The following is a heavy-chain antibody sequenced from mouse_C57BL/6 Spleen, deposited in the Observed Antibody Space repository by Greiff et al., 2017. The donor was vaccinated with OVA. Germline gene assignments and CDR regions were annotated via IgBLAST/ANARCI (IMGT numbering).Heavy chain of an antibody. CDR2: ISSGSSTT. CDR1: GFTFTDYG. Sequence: EVKVVESGGGLVKPGGSLKLSCAASGFTFTDYGMHWVRQAPEKGLEWVAYISSGSSTTYYAHTVKGRFTISRDNAKNTLFLQMTRLRSEDAAVYCCARADGYYCAMDYWGQGTSVTVSS. CDR3: ARADGYYCAMDY. V-gene: IGHV5-17*01. J-gene: IGHJ4*01. D-gene: IGHD2-3*01.